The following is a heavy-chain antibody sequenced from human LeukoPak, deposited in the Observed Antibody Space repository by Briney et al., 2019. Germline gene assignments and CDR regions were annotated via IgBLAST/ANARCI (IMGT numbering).Heavy chain of an antibody. CDR2: IKSKTDGGTT. Sequence: GGSLRLSCAASGFTFSNAWMSWVRQAPGKGLEWVGRIKSKTDGGTTDYAAPVKGRFTISRDDSKNTLYLQMNSLKTEDTAVYYCTTDNPGSYHYYFDYWGQGTLVTVSS. J-gene: IGHJ4*02. CDR3: TTDNPGSYHYYFDY. D-gene: IGHD3-10*01. CDR1: GFTFSNAW. V-gene: IGHV3-15*01.